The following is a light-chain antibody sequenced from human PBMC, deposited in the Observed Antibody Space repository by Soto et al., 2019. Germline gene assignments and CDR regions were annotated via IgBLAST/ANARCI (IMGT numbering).Light chain of an antibody. CDR3: SSYTSNNTQV. CDR2: EVS. J-gene: IGLJ2*01. CDR1: SSDVGGYNY. Sequence: QSALAQSASVSGSPGQSITISCTGTSSDVGGYNYVSWYQQHPGKVPKLMIYEVSSRPSGVSNRFSGSKSGNTASLTISGLQAEDEADYYCSSYTSNNTQVFGGGTKLTVL. V-gene: IGLV2-14*01.